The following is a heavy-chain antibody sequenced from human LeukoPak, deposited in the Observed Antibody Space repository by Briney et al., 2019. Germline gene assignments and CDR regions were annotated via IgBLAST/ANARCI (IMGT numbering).Heavy chain of an antibody. J-gene: IGHJ3*02. V-gene: IGHV1-18*01. D-gene: IGHD6-25*01. CDR2: ISAYNGNT. CDR1: GYTFTSYD. CDR3: ASRSKQRRAFDI. Sequence: ASVKVSCTASGYTFTSYDINWVRQATGQGLEWMGWISAYNGNTNYAQKLQGRVTMTTDTSTSTAYMELRSLRSDDTAVYYCASRSKQRRAFDIWGQGTMVTVSS.